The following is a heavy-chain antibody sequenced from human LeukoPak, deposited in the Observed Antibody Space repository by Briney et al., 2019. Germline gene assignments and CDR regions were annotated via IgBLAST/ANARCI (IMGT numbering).Heavy chain of an antibody. CDR3: ARDRLTSGSYFFDY. CDR2: ISGRSSTI. V-gene: IGHV3-48*01. Sequence: GGSLRHSCAASAFTFSDYSMNWVRQAPGKGLEWISYISGRSSTIYYADSVRGRFTISRDNAKNSMYLQKNSLRAEDTAVYYCARDRLTSGSYFFDYWGQGTLVTVSS. J-gene: IGHJ4*02. D-gene: IGHD1-26*01. CDR1: AFTFSDYS.